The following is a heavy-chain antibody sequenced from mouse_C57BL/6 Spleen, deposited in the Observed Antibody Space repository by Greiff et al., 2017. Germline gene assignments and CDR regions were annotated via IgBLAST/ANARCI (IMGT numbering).Heavy chain of an antibody. CDR1: GYTFTSYW. CDR2: IDPSDSYT. D-gene: IGHD1-1*01. V-gene: IGHV1-69*01. Sequence: QVQLQQPGAELVMPGASVKLSCKASGYTFTSYWMHWVKQRPGQGLEWIGEIDPSDSYTNYTQKFKGKSTLTVDKSSSTAYMQLSSLTSEDSAVYYCARSGYYGSSVYYAMDYWGQGTSVTVSS. CDR3: ARSGYYGSSVYYAMDY. J-gene: IGHJ4*01.